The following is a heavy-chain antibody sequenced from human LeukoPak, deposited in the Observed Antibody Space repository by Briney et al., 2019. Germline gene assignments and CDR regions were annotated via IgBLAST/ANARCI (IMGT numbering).Heavy chain of an antibody. CDR2: INPSGGGT. J-gene: IGHJ5*02. D-gene: IGHD2-8*01. V-gene: IGHV1-46*01. Sequence: RASVKVSCKASGYTFTSYYIHWVRQAPGQGLEWMGVINPSGGGTSYAQKFQGRVTMTRDTSTSTVYMDLRSLRSEDTAVYFCARDMLAVPSNWFDPWGQGTLVTVPS. CDR3: ARDMLAVPSNWFDP. CDR1: GYTFTSYY.